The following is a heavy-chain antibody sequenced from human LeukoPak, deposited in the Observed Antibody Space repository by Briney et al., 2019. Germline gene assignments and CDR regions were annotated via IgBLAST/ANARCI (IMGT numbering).Heavy chain of an antibody. Sequence: PSETLSLTCTVSGYSISSGYYWGWIRQPPGKGLEWIGTIYHSGTTYYNPSLKSRVTMSVDTSKNQFSLRLRSVTAADTAVYYCARVVQLTGYYKDPYFDYWGQGTLVTVSS. CDR3: ARVVQLTGYYKDPYFDY. CDR2: IYHSGTT. CDR1: GYSISSGYY. V-gene: IGHV4-38-2*02. J-gene: IGHJ4*02. D-gene: IGHD3-9*01.